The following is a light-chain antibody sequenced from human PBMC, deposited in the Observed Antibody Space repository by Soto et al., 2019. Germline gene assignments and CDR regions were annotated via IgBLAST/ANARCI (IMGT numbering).Light chain of an antibody. CDR2: GAS. CDR1: QSVSNNY. J-gene: IGKJ1*01. CDR3: QQDGSSGT. Sequence: EIVLTQSPATLSLSPVERATLSCMASQSVSNNYLAWYQQKPGQAPRLLIYGASNRATGIPDRFSGSGSGTDFTLTISRLEPEDFAVYYCQQDGSSGTFGQGTKVDIK. V-gene: IGKV3-20*01.